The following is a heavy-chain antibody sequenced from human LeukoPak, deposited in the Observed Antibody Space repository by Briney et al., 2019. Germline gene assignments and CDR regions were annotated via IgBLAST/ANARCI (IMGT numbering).Heavy chain of an antibody. J-gene: IGHJ5*02. V-gene: IGHV1-46*01. CDR1: GDMFSTYY. D-gene: IGHD3-3*01. CDR3: AGGRHWRSSYCPGFDP. CDR2: INPIVGST. Sequence: ASVKVSCKASGDMFSTYYIHWVRQAPALGLEWMGTINPIVGSTSYAQKFQGRVTMTRDMSTGSVYLELRSLRSEDTAVYHCAGGRHWRSSYCPGFDPWGQGTLVTVPS.